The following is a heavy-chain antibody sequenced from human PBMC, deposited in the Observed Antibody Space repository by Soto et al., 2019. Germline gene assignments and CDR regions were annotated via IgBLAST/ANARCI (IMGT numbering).Heavy chain of an antibody. D-gene: IGHD3-22*01. V-gene: IGHV1-46*01. CDR3: ARVADYYDSSGNRYYFDY. J-gene: IGHJ4*02. Sequence: ASVKVSCKASGYTFTSYYMHWVRQAPGKGLEWMGIINPSGGSTSYAQKFQGRVTMTRDTSTSTVYMELSSLRSEDTAVYYCARVADYYDSSGNRYYFDYWGQGTLVTVSS. CDR2: INPSGGST. CDR1: GYTFTSYY.